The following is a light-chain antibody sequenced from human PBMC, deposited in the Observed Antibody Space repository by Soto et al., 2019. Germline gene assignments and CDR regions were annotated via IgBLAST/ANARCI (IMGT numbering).Light chain of an antibody. Sequence: VMTQYPLTVAVSPGERATLSCKSSQSVNSYLAWYQQKPGQAPRLLIYDASNRATGIPARFSCSGSGTDFTLTISSLEPEDFAVYICQQYGTSPRTFGQGTRLEIK. J-gene: IGKJ5*01. V-gene: IGKV3-11*01. CDR1: QSVNSY. CDR3: QQYGTSPRT. CDR2: DAS.